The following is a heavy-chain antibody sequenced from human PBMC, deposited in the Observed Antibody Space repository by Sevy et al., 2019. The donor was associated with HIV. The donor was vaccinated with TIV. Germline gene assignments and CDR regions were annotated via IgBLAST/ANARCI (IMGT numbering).Heavy chain of an antibody. CDR2: IYHSGST. V-gene: IGHV4-38-2*01. CDR3: ARLKRGFGDSFDY. D-gene: IGHD3-10*01. Sequence: SETLSLTCAVSGYSISSGYYWGWIRQPPGKGLEWIGSIYHSGSTYYNPSLNSRVTISVDTSKNQSSLKLSSVTAADTAVYYCARLKRGFGDSFDYWGQGTLVTVSS. J-gene: IGHJ4*02. CDR1: GYSISSGYY.